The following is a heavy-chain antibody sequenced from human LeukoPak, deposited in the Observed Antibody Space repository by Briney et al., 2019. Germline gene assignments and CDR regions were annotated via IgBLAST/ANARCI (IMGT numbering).Heavy chain of an antibody. Sequence: ASVTVSCKASGYTFTGYYMHWVRQAPGQGLEWMGWINPNSGGTNYAQKFQGRVTMTRDTSISTAYMELSRLRSDDTAVYYCARSSSGWYFLFDYWGQGTLVTVSS. CDR1: GYTFTGYY. CDR3: ARSSSGWYFLFDY. CDR2: INPNSGGT. J-gene: IGHJ4*02. D-gene: IGHD6-19*01. V-gene: IGHV1-2*02.